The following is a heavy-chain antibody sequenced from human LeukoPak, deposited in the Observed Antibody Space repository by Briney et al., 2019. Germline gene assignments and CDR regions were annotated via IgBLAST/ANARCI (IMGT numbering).Heavy chain of an antibody. Sequence: SETLSLTCAVSGGSISSSNWWSWVRQPPGKGLEWIGEIYHSGSTNYNPSLKSRVTISVDKSKNQFSLKLSSVTAADTAVYYCARGSVSDYGDYWFDPWGQGTLVTVSS. D-gene: IGHD4-17*01. J-gene: IGHJ5*02. CDR1: GGSISSSNW. CDR2: IYHSGST. CDR3: ARGSVSDYGDYWFDP. V-gene: IGHV4-4*02.